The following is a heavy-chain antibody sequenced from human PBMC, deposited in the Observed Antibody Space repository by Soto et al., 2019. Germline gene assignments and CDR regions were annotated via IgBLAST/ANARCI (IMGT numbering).Heavy chain of an antibody. CDR3: TTAPSPYSGSYFDY. Sequence: SLRLSCAASGFTFSNAWMNWVRQAPGKGLEWVGRIKSKTDGGTTDYAAPVKGRFTISRDDSKNTLNLQMNSLKTEDTAVYYCTTAPSPYSGSYFDYWGQGTLVTVSS. V-gene: IGHV3-15*07. CDR2: IKSKTDGGTT. CDR1: GFTFSNAW. J-gene: IGHJ4*02. D-gene: IGHD1-26*01.